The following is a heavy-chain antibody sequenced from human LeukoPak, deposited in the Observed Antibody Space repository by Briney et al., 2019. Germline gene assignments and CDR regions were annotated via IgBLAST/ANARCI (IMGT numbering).Heavy chain of an antibody. CDR2: ISSSSSTI. V-gene: IGHV3-48*01. CDR3: ARDGPYYDFWSGYYSLDY. J-gene: IGHJ4*02. CDR1: GFTFSSYS. Sequence: GGSLRLSWAASGFTFSSYSMNWVSQAPGKGLEWVSYISSSSSTIYYADSVKGRLTISRDNAKNSLYLQMNSLRAEDTAVCYCARDGPYYDFWSGYYSLDYWGQGTLVTVSS. D-gene: IGHD3-3*01.